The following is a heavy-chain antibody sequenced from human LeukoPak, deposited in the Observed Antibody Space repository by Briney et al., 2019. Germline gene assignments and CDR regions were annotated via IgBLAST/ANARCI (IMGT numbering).Heavy chain of an antibody. CDR1: GGSISGYY. CDR2: IYYSGTT. D-gene: IGHD3-10*01. CDR3: ARLGRITMIRGTSDYYHSMDV. J-gene: IGHJ6*02. Sequence: PSETLSLTCTVSGGSISGYYWSWIRQPPGKGLEWIGYIYYSGTTNYSPSLKSRVTMSVDTSENQFSLKLSSLTAADTAVYYCARLGRITMIRGTSDYYHSMDVWGQGTTVTVSS. V-gene: IGHV4-59*08.